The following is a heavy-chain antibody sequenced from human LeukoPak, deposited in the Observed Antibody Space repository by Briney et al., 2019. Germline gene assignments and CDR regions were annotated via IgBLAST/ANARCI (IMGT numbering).Heavy chain of an antibody. CDR1: GYTFTSYY. V-gene: IGHV1-46*01. J-gene: IGHJ5*02. Sequence: ASVKVSCEASGYTFTSYYIYWMRQAHGHGLDWMGIINPSGGRTNYAHKFQGRVTMTRDMSTSTVYMELSSLRSEDTAVYYCARGAHVRMYDSNHNCFDPWGQGTLVTVSS. D-gene: IGHD3-22*01. CDR3: ARGAHVRMYDSNHNCFDP. CDR2: INPSGGRT.